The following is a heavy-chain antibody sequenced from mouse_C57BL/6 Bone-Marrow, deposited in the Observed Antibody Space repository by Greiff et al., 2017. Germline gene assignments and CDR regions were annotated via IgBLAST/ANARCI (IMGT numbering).Heavy chain of an antibody. J-gene: IGHJ3*01. Sequence: EVQLQQSGPELVKPGASVKISCKASGYSFTGYYMNWVKQSPEKSLEWIGEINPSTGGTTYNQKFKAKATLTVDKSSSTAYMQLKSLTSEDSAVYYCARDYYSKGFAYWGQGTLVTVSA. V-gene: IGHV1-42*01. CDR2: INPSTGGT. D-gene: IGHD2-5*01. CDR3: ARDYYSKGFAY. CDR1: GYSFTGYY.